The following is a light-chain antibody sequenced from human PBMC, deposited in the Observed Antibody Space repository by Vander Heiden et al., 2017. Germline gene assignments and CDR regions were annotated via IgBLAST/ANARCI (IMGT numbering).Light chain of an antibody. CDR3: QQYGSSPLLT. Sequence: DIVLTQSPGTLSLSPGERATLSCRASQSVSSNYLAWYQQKPGQAPRLLIYGASSRASGIPDRFGGSGSGTDFTLTISRREPEDSAVYYCQQYGSSPLLTFGGGTKVEV. CDR2: GAS. J-gene: IGKJ4*01. V-gene: IGKV3-20*01. CDR1: QSVSSNY.